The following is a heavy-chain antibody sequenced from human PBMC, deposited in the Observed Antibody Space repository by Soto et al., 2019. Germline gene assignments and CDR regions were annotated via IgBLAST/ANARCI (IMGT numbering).Heavy chain of an antibody. D-gene: IGHD1-20*01. CDR1: GFSFNIYA. Sequence: EAQLLESGGGLRQPGGSLRLSCAASGFSFNIYAMSWVRQAPGKGLEWVSGIGGGDHDTHYADSVNGRFIVSRDNSKSTLFLQMTSLRPEDTAIYYCAKDRQDHNSVWDPFDIWGQGTIVTVSS. CDR3: AKDRQDHNSVWDPFDI. V-gene: IGHV3-23*01. J-gene: IGHJ3*02. CDR2: IGGGDHDT.